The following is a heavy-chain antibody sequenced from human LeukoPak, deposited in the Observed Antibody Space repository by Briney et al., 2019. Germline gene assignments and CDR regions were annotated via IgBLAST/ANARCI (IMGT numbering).Heavy chain of an antibody. CDR3: AKDAYSGFSSSYNMDS. V-gene: IGHV1-2*02. Sequence: ASVKVSCKASGYTVTGHYLHWVRQAPGQGLEWMGWLNPNSGGTNYAQTFQGRVTMTRDTSINTAYMELNSLTSDDTAMYYCAKDAYSGFSSSYNMDSWGQGTLVAVSS. CDR2: LNPNSGGT. D-gene: IGHD3-10*01. J-gene: IGHJ4*02. CDR1: GYTVTGHY.